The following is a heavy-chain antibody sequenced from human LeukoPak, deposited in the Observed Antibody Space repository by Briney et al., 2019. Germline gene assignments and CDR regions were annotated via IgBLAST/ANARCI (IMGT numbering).Heavy chain of an antibody. CDR2: IYYSGST. V-gene: IGHV4-61*08. D-gene: IGHD1-26*01. CDR1: GGSISSGDYY. CDR3: ARDGSGSYYFDY. Sequence: SETLSLTCTVSGGSISSGDYYWSWTRQPPGKGLEWIGYIYYSGSTNYNPSLKSRVTISVDTSKNQFSLKLSSVTAADTAVYYCARDGSGSYYFDYWGQGTLVTVSS. J-gene: IGHJ4*02.